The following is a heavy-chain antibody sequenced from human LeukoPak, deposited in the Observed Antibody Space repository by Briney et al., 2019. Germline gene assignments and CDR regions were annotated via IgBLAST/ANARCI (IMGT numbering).Heavy chain of an antibody. CDR1: DYSISSGNY. CDR3: ARNDSSGYFDY. V-gene: IGHV4-38-2*01. J-gene: IGHJ4*02. Sequence: PSETLSLTCAVSDYSISSGNYWGWIRQPPGKGLEWIGSVYHSGSTHYRPSLKSRVTISVDTSKSQFSLKLSSVTAADTAVYYCARNDSSGYFDYWGQGTLVTVSS. CDR2: VYHSGST. D-gene: IGHD3-22*01.